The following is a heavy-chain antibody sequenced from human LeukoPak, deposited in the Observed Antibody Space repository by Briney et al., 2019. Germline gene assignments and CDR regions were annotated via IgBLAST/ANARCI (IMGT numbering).Heavy chain of an antibody. Sequence: QSGGSLRLSCAASGFTFSSYGMHWVRQAPGKGLEWVAFIRYDGSNKYYADSVKGRFTISRDNSKNTLYLQMNSLRAEDTAVYYCAKDRSRIAVPFDYWGQGTLVTVSS. CDR1: GFTFSSYG. CDR2: IRYDGSNK. CDR3: AKDRSRIAVPFDY. V-gene: IGHV3-30*02. D-gene: IGHD6-19*01. J-gene: IGHJ4*02.